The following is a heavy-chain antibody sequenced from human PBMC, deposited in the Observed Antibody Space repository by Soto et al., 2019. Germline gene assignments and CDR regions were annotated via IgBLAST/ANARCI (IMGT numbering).Heavy chain of an antibody. D-gene: IGHD3-22*01. CDR1: GYTFTSYY. Sequence: ASVKVSCKASGYTFTSYYMHWVRQAPGQGLEWMGIINPSGGSTSCAQKFQGRVTITADESTSTAYMELSSLRSEDTAVYYCARENDSSGYYYRPFDYWGQGTLVTVSS. CDR2: INPSGGST. V-gene: IGHV1-46*01. CDR3: ARENDSSGYYYRPFDY. J-gene: IGHJ4*02.